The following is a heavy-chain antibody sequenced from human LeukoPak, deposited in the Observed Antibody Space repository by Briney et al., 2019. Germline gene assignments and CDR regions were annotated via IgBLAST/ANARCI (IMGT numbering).Heavy chain of an antibody. V-gene: IGHV3-48*04. Sequence: GGSLRLSCAASGFTFSSYSMNWVRQAPGKGLEWVSYISSSSSTIYYADSVKGRFTISRDNAKNSLYLQMNSLRAEDTAVYYCASGDSNSSSWVYYYYGMDIWGQGTTVTVSS. CDR1: GFTFSSYS. D-gene: IGHD6-13*01. CDR2: ISSSSSTI. CDR3: ASGDSNSSSWVYYYYGMDI. J-gene: IGHJ6*02.